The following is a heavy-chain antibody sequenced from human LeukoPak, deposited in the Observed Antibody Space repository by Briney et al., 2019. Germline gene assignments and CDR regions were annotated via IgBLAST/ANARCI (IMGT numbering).Heavy chain of an antibody. CDR1: GFTFTSYA. J-gene: IGHJ4*02. V-gene: IGHV3-23*01. CDR2: ISGSGDST. Sequence: GGSLRLSCAASGFTFTSYALSWVRQAPGKGLEWVSSISGSGDSTYYADSVKGRFAISRDNSKNTLYLQMNSLRAEDTAVYYCAKGPHNSNSHGIDYWGRGTLVTVSS. CDR3: AKGPHNSNSHGIDY. D-gene: IGHD1-7*01.